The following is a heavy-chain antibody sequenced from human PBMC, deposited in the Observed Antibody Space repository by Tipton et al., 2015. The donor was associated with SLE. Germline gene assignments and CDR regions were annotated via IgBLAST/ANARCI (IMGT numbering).Heavy chain of an antibody. V-gene: IGHV4-59*01. J-gene: IGHJ6*03. D-gene: IGHD3-10*01. CDR3: ARGLRGWSYYYYYMDV. CDR1: GGPISSYY. Sequence: TLSLTCTVSGGPISSYYWSWIRQPPGKGLEWIGYIYYSGSTNYNPSLKSRVTISVDTSKNQFSLKLSSVTAADTAVYYCARGLRGWSYYYYYMDVWGKGTTVTVSS. CDR2: IYYSGST.